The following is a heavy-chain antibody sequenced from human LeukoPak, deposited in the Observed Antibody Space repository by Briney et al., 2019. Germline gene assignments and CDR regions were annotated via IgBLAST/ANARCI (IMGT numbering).Heavy chain of an antibody. CDR1: GYTFTSYY. CDR2: INPSGGST. CDR3: ARDRSPTSYYYDSSGRKGAIDY. V-gene: IGHV1-46*01. J-gene: IGHJ4*02. D-gene: IGHD3-22*01. Sequence: ASVKVSCKASGYTFTSYYMHWVRQAPGQGLEWMGIINPSGGSTSYAQKFQGRVTMTRDMSTSTVYMELSSLRSEDTAVYYCARDRSPTSYYYDSSGRKGAIDYWGQGTLVTVSS.